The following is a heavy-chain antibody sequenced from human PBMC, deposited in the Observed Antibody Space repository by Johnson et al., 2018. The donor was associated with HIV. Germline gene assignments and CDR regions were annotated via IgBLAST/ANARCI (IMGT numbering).Heavy chain of an antibody. CDR1: GFTFSSYA. Sequence: QVQLVESGGGLVQPGGSLRLSCAASGFTFSSYAMHWVRQAPGKGLEWVAVISYDGSNKYYADSVKGRFTISRDNAKNSLYLQMNSLRAEDTAVYYCARELVGYNGFDIWGQGTMVTVSS. CDR2: ISYDGSNK. V-gene: IGHV3-30*04. CDR3: ARELVGYNGFDI. D-gene: IGHD1-26*01. J-gene: IGHJ3*02.